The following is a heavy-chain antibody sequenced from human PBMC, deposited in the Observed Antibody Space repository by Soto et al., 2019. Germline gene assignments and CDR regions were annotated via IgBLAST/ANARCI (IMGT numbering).Heavy chain of an antibody. CDR1: GYTFTSYA. J-gene: IGHJ3*02. Sequence: ASVKVSCKASGYTFTSYAMHWVRQAPGQRLEWMGWINAGNGNTKYSQKFQGRVTITRDTSASTAYMELSSLRSEDTAVYYCASEYYDYIWGSYRYYAFDIWGQGTMVTVSS. D-gene: IGHD3-16*02. CDR2: INAGNGNT. V-gene: IGHV1-3*01. CDR3: ASEYYDYIWGSYRYYAFDI.